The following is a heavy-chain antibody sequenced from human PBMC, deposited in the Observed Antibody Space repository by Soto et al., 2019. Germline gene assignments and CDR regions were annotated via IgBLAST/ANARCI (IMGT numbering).Heavy chain of an antibody. D-gene: IGHD3-10*01. J-gene: IGHJ4*02. CDR1: GFTFSSYV. Sequence: GGSVRLSCAAYGFTFSSYVMSWVRQAPGKGLKWVSAISGGGSSTYYADSVKGRFTISRDNSKNTLYLQMNSLRVEDTAIYYCAKDRAGYDYWGQGT. CDR2: ISGGGSST. V-gene: IGHV3-23*01. CDR3: AKDRAGYDY.